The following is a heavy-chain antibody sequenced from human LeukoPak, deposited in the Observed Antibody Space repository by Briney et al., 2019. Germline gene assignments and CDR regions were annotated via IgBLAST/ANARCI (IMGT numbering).Heavy chain of an antibody. V-gene: IGHV6-1*01. D-gene: IGHD3-10*01. CDR1: GDSVSSNSAA. CDR3: ARDRAVDGSFFDN. CDR2: TYYRSKWYN. Sequence: SQTLSLTCAISGDSVSSNSAAWNWIRQSPSRGLEWLGRTYYRSKWYNEYAESVKSRMTINPDTSKNQFSLQLNSVAPEDTAVYYCARDRAVDGSFFDNWGQGTLVTVSS. J-gene: IGHJ4*02.